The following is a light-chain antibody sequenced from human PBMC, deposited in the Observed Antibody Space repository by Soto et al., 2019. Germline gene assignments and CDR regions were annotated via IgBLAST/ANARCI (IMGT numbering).Light chain of an antibody. CDR1: QSVSSN. CDR2: GAS. CDR3: QQYNNSPPT. V-gene: IGKV3-15*01. J-gene: IGKJ1*01. Sequence: IVMTQSPATLSVSPGERATLSCRASQSVSSNLAWYQQKPGQAPRRLIYGASTRVASIPARLSGSGSGTEFTLTFSCLEIRDFEFYYCQQYNNSPPTFGQGTKVEIK.